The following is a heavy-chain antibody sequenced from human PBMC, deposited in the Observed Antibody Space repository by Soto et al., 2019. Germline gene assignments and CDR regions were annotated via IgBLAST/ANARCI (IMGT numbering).Heavy chain of an antibody. J-gene: IGHJ4*01. D-gene: IGHD2-8*01. CDR2: IYYDGSNR. CDR3: ARAFCTNGVCYYFFDY. V-gene: IGHV3-33*01. Sequence: QVQLVESGGGVVQPGGSLRLSCAASGFTFGTYAMHWVRQAPGKGLEWVAVIYYDGSNRYYGDAVKGRFTISRDNSKSTLYLQMSSLSAEDTAVYYCARAFCTNGVCYYFFDYWGHGTLVTVSS. CDR1: GFTFGTYA.